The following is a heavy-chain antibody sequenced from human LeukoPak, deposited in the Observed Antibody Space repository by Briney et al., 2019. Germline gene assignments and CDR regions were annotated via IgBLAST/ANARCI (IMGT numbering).Heavy chain of an antibody. J-gene: IGHJ3*02. Sequence: GASVKVSCKASGYTFTSYAMNWVRQAPGQGLEWMGWINTNTGNPTYAQGFTGRFVFSLDTSVSTAYLQISSLKAEDTAVYYCARVVHYYYERLGGDDAFDIWGQGTMVTVSS. D-gene: IGHD3-22*01. CDR3: ARVVHYYYERLGGDDAFDI. CDR1: GYTFTSYA. CDR2: INTNTGNP. V-gene: IGHV7-4-1*02.